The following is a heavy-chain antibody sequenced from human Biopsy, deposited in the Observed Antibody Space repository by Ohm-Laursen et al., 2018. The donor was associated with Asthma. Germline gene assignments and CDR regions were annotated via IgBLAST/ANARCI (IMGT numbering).Heavy chain of an antibody. Sequence: ASVKVSCKISGYSLTDLSMHWVRQAPGQGLKWMGGHDHEEGGTVNARRFQGRVTMTEDTSTDTAYMELSSLSSDDTAVYYCASDFPKDYVRYNFQFWGQGTLVTVSS. J-gene: IGHJ4*02. CDR2: HDHEEGGT. CDR1: GYSLTDLS. D-gene: IGHD4-17*01. CDR3: ASDFPKDYVRYNFQF. V-gene: IGHV1-24*01.